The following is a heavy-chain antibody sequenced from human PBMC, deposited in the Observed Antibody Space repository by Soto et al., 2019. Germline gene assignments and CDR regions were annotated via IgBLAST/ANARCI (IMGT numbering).Heavy chain of an antibody. V-gene: IGHV4-38-2*02. Sequence: GTLYITCTVSGYSISSGCYWCCIRQPPGKRLEWIGSMYPTGSTYYNPSLKSRVTMSVDTSNNEFSLKLTSVTAADTAVYHCVRDLNYGLYYFDYWGQGTLVTVSS. D-gene: IGHD3-10*01. CDR1: GYSISSGCY. CDR3: VRDLNYGLYYFDY. CDR2: MYPTGST. J-gene: IGHJ4*02.